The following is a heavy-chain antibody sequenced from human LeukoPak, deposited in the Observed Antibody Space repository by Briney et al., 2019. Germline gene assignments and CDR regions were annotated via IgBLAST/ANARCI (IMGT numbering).Heavy chain of an antibody. Sequence: PSQTLCLTCTVSGGSISSSSYYWGWIRQPPGKGLEWVGSIYYSGSTYYNPSLKSRVTISVDTSKNQFSLKLSSVTAADTAVYYCARLGVEMATTTVDYWGQGTLVTVSS. CDR3: ARLGVEMATTTVDY. CDR1: GGSISSSSYY. D-gene: IGHD5-24*01. J-gene: IGHJ4*02. CDR2: IYYSGST. V-gene: IGHV4-39*01.